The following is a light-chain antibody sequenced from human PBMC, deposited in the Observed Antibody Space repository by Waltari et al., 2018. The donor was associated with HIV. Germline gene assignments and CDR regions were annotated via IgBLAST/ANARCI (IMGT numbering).Light chain of an antibody. CDR3: QQISSASRT. Sequence: DIQMTQSPPTLSASVGARVTITCRASQSIGNWLAWYQQKPGRAPKVLIYKASSLQSGVPSRFSGRGSETEFTLTISSLQPDDFATYYCQQISSASRTFGGGTKVEIK. CDR1: QSIGNW. J-gene: IGKJ4*01. V-gene: IGKV1-5*03. CDR2: KAS.